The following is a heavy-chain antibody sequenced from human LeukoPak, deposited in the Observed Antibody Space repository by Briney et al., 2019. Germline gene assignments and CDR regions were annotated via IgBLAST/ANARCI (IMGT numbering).Heavy chain of an antibody. V-gene: IGHV1-2*02. D-gene: IGHD5-12*01. CDR2: INPDNGAT. J-gene: IGHJ4*02. CDR3: ARPPGRDGYNRYDN. Sequence: ASVKVSCKASGYIFTAYFMRWVRQAPGQGLELMGWINPDNGATTYAEKFQGRVTMTRDTSITTAYMELSSLRSDDTAVYYCARPPGRDGYNRYDNWGQGTLVTVSS. CDR1: GYIFTAYF.